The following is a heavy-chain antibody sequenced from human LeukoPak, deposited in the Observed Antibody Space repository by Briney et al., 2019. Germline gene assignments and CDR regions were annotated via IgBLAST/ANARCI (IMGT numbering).Heavy chain of an antibody. CDR3: ARLPVAATLAPYYFDY. CDR2: IYPADSDT. Sequence: GESLQISCKGSGYSFTNYWIGWVRQMPGKGLESMGIIYPADSDTRYSPSFQGQVTISADKPISTAYLQWSSLKASDTAMYYCARLPVAATLAPYYFDYWGQGTLVTVSS. J-gene: IGHJ4*02. CDR1: GYSFTNYW. D-gene: IGHD2-15*01. V-gene: IGHV5-51*04.